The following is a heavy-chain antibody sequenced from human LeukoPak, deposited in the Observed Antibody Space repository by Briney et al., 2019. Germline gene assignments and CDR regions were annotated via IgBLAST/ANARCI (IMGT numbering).Heavy chain of an antibody. CDR3: ARDVVVVVPAAILRWFDP. D-gene: IGHD2-2*01. V-gene: IGHV4-59*01. Sequence: PSETLSLTCTVSGGSISSYYWSWIRQPPGKGLEWIGYIYYSGSTNYNPSLKSRVTISVDTSKNQFSLKLSSVTAADTAVYYCARDVVVVVPAAILRWFDPWGQGTLVPVSS. CDR1: GGSISSYY. J-gene: IGHJ5*02. CDR2: IYYSGST.